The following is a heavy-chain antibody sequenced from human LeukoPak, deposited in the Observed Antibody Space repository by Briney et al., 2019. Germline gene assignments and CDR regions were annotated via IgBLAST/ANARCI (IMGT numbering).Heavy chain of an antibody. V-gene: IGHV4-31*03. CDR3: ARERTTGREFDY. CDR1: GVSISSGAYY. CDR2: SYSGST. J-gene: IGHJ4*02. Sequence: PSETLSLTCSVSGVSISSGAYYWSWIRQHPGKGLEWIGYSYSGSTFYNPSLKTRVSISVDTSKNQFSLNLTSVTAADTAVYFCARERTTGREFDYWGQGTLVTVSS. D-gene: IGHD4-11*01.